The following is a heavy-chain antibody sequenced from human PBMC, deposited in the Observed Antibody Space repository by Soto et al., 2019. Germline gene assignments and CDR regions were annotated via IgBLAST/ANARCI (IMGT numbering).Heavy chain of an antibody. CDR1: GGTFSSYA. CDR3: ASYSSGSPPHDY. V-gene: IGHV1-69*13. Sequence: SVKVSCKASGGTFSSYAISWVRQAPGQGLEWMGGIIPIFGTANYAQKFQGRVTITADESTSTAYMELSSLRSEDTAVYYCASYSSGSPPHDYWGQGTLVTVSS. J-gene: IGHJ4*02. CDR2: IIPIFGTA. D-gene: IGHD6-19*01.